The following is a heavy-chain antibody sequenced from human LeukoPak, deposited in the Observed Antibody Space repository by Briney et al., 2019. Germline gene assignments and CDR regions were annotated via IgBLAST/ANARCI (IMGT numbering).Heavy chain of an antibody. CDR1: GFTFSTYS. D-gene: IGHD3-22*01. V-gene: IGHV3-48*01. J-gene: IGHJ4*02. Sequence: GGSLRLSCAASGFTFSTYSMNWVRQAPGKGLEWVSYISSSSSTIYYADSVKGRFTISRDNAKNSPYLQMNSLRAEDTAVYYCARGSTYYDSSGQVPFDYWGQGTLVAVSS. CDR3: ARGSTYYDSSGQVPFDY. CDR2: ISSSSSTI.